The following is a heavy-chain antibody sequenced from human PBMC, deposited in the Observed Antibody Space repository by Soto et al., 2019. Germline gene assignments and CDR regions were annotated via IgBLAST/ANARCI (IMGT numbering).Heavy chain of an antibody. Sequence: QVQLQQWGAGLLKPSETLSLTCAVYGGSFSGYYWSWIRQPPGKGLEWIGEINHSGSTNYNPSLKCRVTISVDTSKNQFSLRLSSVTAADTAVYYCARGRPYYDSSGYPWFDPWGQGTLVTVSS. D-gene: IGHD3-22*01. V-gene: IGHV4-34*01. CDR1: GGSFSGYY. J-gene: IGHJ5*02. CDR3: ARGRPYYDSSGYPWFDP. CDR2: INHSGST.